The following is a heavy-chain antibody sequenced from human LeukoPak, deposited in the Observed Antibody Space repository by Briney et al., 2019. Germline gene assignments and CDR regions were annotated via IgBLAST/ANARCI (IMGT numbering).Heavy chain of an antibody. CDR1: GYTFTSYE. CDR3: ARGPQYSSSSARYSPSTAYYFDY. D-gene: IGHD6-6*01. J-gene: IGHJ4*02. V-gene: IGHV1-8*01. CDR2: MNPNSGNT. Sequence: GASVKVSCKASGYTFTSYEINWVRQATGQGLEWMGWMNPNSGNTGYAQKFQGRVTMTRNTSISTAYMELSSLRSEDTAVYYCARGPQYSSSSARYSPSTAYYFDYWGQGTLVTASS.